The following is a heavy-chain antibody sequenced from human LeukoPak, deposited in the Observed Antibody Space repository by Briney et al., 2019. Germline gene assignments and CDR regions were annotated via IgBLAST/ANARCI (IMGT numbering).Heavy chain of an antibody. V-gene: IGHV1-69*13. CDR1: GGTFSSYA. Sequence: GASVNVSCKASGGTFSSYAINWVRQAPGQGLEWMGGIIPIFGTANYAQKFQGRVTITADESTSTAYMELSSLRSHDTAVYFCARGRERAILGTFDYWGQGTLVTVSS. CDR3: ARGRERAILGTFDY. J-gene: IGHJ4*02. D-gene: IGHD3-3*02. CDR2: IIPIFGTA.